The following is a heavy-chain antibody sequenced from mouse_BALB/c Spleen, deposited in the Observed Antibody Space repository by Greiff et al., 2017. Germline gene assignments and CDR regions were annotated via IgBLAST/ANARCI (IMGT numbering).Heavy chain of an antibody. J-gene: IGHJ4*01. D-gene: IGHD1-1*01. CDR3: ARALRNYAMDY. CDR1: GFTFSSYA. CDR2: ISSGGST. Sequence: EVQVVESGGGLVKPGGSLKLSCAASGFTFSSYAMSWVRQTPEKRLEWVASISSGGSTYYPDSVKGRFTISRDNARNILYLQMSSLRSEDTAMYYCARALRNYAMDYWGQGTSVTVAS. V-gene: IGHV5-6-5*01.